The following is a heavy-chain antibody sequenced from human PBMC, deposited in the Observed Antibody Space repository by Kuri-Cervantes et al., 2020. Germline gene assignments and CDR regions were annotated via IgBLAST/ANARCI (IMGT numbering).Heavy chain of an antibody. CDR1: GFTVSTYG. CDR2: LSYDGNKK. D-gene: IGHD3-22*01. J-gene: IGHJ6*02. CDR3: AKDREYYDSSVLGV. Sequence: GESLKISCAASGFTVSTYGMHWVRQAPGKGLEWVAVLSYDGNKKFYADSVKGRFTISRDSSKNTLYLQMNSLRAEDTAVYYCAKDREYYDSSVLGVWGQGTTVTVSS. V-gene: IGHV3-30*18.